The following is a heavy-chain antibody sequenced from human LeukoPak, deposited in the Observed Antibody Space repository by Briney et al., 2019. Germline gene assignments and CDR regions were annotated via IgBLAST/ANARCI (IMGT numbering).Heavy chain of an antibody. CDR1: GYTFTSYG. D-gene: IGHD3-10*01. J-gene: IGHJ3*02. V-gene: IGHV1-18*04. CDR3: ARRSVLLWFGESGLDAFDI. CDR2: ISAYNGNT. Sequence: ASVKVFCKASGYTFTSYGISWVRQAPGQGLEWMGWISAYNGNTNYAQKLQGRVTMTTDTSTSTAYMELRSLRSDDTAVYYCARRSVLLWFGESGLDAFDIWGQGTMVTVSS.